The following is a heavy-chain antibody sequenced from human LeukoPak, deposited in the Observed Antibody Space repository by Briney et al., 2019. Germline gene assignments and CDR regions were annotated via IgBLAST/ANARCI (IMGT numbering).Heavy chain of an antibody. Sequence: SETLSLNCTVSDDFTSKFYWSWIRQPPGKGLEWIGHLFLSGATNYSPSLKSRLTMSVDTSKMHFSLQLTSVTAADTAVYFCARIDPLGFFDYWGQGMLVTVSS. CDR2: LFLSGAT. CDR1: DDFTSKFY. CDR3: ARIDPLGFFDY. J-gene: IGHJ4*02. D-gene: IGHD3-10*01. V-gene: IGHV4-59*01.